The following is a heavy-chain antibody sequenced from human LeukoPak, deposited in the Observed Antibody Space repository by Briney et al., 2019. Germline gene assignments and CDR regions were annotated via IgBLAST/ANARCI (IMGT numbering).Heavy chain of an antibody. J-gene: IGHJ4*02. CDR3: ARGKVVAGTPGQNSWDY. CDR1: GGSISSRSYF. CDR2: IYYKGNT. D-gene: IGHD6-19*01. V-gene: IGHV4-39*07. Sequence: SETLSLTCTVSGGSISSRSYFWGWIRQPPGKGLEWIGSIYYKGNTYFNPSLKSRVTISEDTSKNQFSLKVNSLTAADTAVYYCARGKVVAGTPGQNSWDYWGQGTLVTVSS.